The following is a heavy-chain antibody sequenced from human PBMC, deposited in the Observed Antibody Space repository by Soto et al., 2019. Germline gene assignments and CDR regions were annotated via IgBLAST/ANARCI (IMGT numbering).Heavy chain of an antibody. J-gene: IGHJ3*02. CDR2: MNPNSGNT. CDR1: GYTFTSYD. Sequence: ASVKVSCKASGYTFTSYDINCVRQATGQGLEWMGWMNPNSGNTAYAQKFQGRVTMTRNTSISTAYMELSSLRSEDTAVYYCARERVSGFDIWGQGTMVTVSS. D-gene: IGHD1-26*01. CDR3: ARERVSGFDI. V-gene: IGHV1-8*01.